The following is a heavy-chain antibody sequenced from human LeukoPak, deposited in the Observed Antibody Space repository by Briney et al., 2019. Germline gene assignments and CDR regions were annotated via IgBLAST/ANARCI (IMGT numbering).Heavy chain of an antibody. Sequence: GASVKVSCKASGYTFTSYAMNWVRQAPGQGLEWMGWINTNTGNPTYAQGFTGWFVFSLDTSVSTAYLQISSLKAEDTAVYYCARDAVYDFWSGYSITYGMDVWGQGTTVTVSS. V-gene: IGHV7-4-1*02. CDR1: GYTFTSYA. J-gene: IGHJ6*02. CDR3: ARDAVYDFWSGYSITYGMDV. CDR2: INTNTGNP. D-gene: IGHD3-3*01.